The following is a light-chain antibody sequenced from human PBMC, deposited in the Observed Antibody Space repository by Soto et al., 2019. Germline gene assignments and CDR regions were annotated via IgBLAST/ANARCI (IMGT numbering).Light chain of an antibody. J-gene: IGKJ1*01. V-gene: IGKV1-5*01. CDR2: DAS. CDR3: QQYASYSWT. CDR1: QGISSW. Sequence: DIQVTQSSSTLSASVGDRFTITCRASQGISSWLAWYQQKPGKAPILLIYDASTLKSGVPSRFSGSESGAEFTLTISSLQPDDFATYYCQQYASYSWTFGPGTKVDI.